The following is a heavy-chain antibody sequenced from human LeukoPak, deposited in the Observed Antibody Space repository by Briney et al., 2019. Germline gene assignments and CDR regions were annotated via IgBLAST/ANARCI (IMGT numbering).Heavy chain of an antibody. V-gene: IGHV4-59*01. Sequence: SETLSLTCTVSGGSISSYYWSWIRQPPGKGLEWIGYIYYSGSTNYNPSLKSRVTISVDTSKNQFSLKLSTVTAADTAVYYCARGRIYYDSSGYYFDYWGQGTLVTVSS. CDR2: IYYSGST. J-gene: IGHJ4*02. CDR1: GGSISSYY. D-gene: IGHD3-22*01. CDR3: ARGRIYYDSSGYYFDY.